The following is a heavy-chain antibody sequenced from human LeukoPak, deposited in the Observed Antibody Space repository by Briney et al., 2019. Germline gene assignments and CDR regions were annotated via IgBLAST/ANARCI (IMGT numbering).Heavy chain of an antibody. Sequence: GGSLRLSCAASGFTFSSYSMNWVRQDPGKGLEWVSSISSSSSYIYYADSVKGRFTISRDNAKNSLYLQMNSLRVEDTAVYYCARGRPHGNDYWGQGTLVTVSS. CDR1: GFTFSSYS. D-gene: IGHD4-23*01. CDR3: ARGRPHGNDY. V-gene: IGHV3-21*01. J-gene: IGHJ4*02. CDR2: ISSSSSYI.